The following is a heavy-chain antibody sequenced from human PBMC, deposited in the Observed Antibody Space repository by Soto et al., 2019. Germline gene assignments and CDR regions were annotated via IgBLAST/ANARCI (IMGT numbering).Heavy chain of an antibody. CDR1: GFTFSSYA. CDR3: ARDPGGCSSTSCSYYYYYYGMDV. Sequence: QVRLVESGGGVVQPGRSLRLSCAASGFTFSSYAMHWVRQAPGKGLEWVAVISYDGSNKYYADSVKGRFTISRDNSKNTLYLQMNSLRAEDTAVYYCARDPGGCSSTSCSYYYYYYGMDVWGQGTTVTVSS. J-gene: IGHJ6*02. CDR2: ISYDGSNK. V-gene: IGHV3-30-3*01. D-gene: IGHD2-2*01.